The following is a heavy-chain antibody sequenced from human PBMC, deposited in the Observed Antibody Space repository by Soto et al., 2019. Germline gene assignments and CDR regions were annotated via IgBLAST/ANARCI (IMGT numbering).Heavy chain of an antibody. CDR1: GFTFSNYP. V-gene: IGHV3-23*01. CDR3: AKDRRITMVRGVLRAFDS. CDR2: ISARGETP. Sequence: EVQLLESGGGLVQPGGSLRLSCAASGFTFSNYPMSWVRQAPGKGLEWVSGISARGETPYYAASVKGRLTISRDNYKNLLYLKMNSLRAEDTAVYYCAKDRRITMVRGVLRAFDSWGQGNLVTVSS. D-gene: IGHD3-10*01. J-gene: IGHJ4*01.